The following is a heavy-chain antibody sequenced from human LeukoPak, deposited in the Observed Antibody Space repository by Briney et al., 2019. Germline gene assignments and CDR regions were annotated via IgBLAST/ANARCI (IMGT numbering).Heavy chain of an antibody. Sequence: GGSLRLSCAASGFTFSSYWMSWVRQAPGKGLEWVANIKQDGSEKYYVDSVKGRFTISRDNAKNSLYLQMNSLRAEDTALYYCVRDFGEQWLERWDYWGQGTLVTVSS. CDR3: VRDFGEQWLERWDY. V-gene: IGHV3-7*03. D-gene: IGHD6-19*01. CDR1: GFTFSSYW. J-gene: IGHJ4*02. CDR2: IKQDGSEK.